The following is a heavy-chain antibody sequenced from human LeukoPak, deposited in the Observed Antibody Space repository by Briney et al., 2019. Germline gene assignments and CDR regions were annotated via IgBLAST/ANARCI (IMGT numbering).Heavy chain of an antibody. CDR3: TTKVTYYYDSSGYDAFDI. D-gene: IGHD3-22*01. Sequence: GGSLRLSCAASGFTFSSYAMSWVRQAPGKGLEWVGRIKSKTDGGTTDYAAPVKGRFTISRDDSKNTLYLQMNSLKTEDTAVYYCTTKVTYYYDSSGYDAFDIWGQGTMVTVSS. CDR2: IKSKTDGGTT. J-gene: IGHJ3*02. V-gene: IGHV3-15*01. CDR1: GFTFSSYA.